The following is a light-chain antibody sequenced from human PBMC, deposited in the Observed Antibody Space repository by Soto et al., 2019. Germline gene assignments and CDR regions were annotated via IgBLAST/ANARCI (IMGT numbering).Light chain of an antibody. V-gene: IGKV3-11*01. Sequence: EIVLTQSPPTLSLSPGESTTLSCRAGRSVSSCLAWYQQQPGRTPRLLMYDASNTSTDIPARCSGSGSATDLSLTIISLEPQDFAVYYCQQRSNCSPAFGQGTRLEIK. CDR2: DAS. CDR1: RSVSSC. J-gene: IGKJ5*01. CDR3: QQRSNCSPA.